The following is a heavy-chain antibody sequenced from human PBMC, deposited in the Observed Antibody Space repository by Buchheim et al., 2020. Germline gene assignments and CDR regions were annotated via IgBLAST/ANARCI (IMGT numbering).Heavy chain of an antibody. CDR3: ARDIVVVPAAMFLYYYYGMDV. Sequence: EVQLVESGGGLVQPGGSLRLSCAASGFTFSSYWMHWVRQAPGKGLVWVSRINSDGSSTSYADSVKGRFTISRDNAKNTLYLQMNSLGAEDTAVYYCARDIVVVPAAMFLYYYYGMDVWGQGTT. CDR1: GFTFSSYW. J-gene: IGHJ6*02. D-gene: IGHD2-2*01. CDR2: INSDGSST. V-gene: IGHV3-74*01.